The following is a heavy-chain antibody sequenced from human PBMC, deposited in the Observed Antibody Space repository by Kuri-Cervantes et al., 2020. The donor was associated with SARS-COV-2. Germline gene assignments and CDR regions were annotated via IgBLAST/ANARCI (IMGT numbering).Heavy chain of an antibody. Sequence: GGSLRLSCAASGFSFSSYGMSWVRQAPGKGLEWVAVISYDGSNKYYADSVKGRFTISRDNSKNTLYLQMSSLRAEDTAVYYCAKDLGGYVGYWGQGTLVTVSS. CDR2: ISYDGSNK. J-gene: IGHJ4*02. D-gene: IGHD3-22*01. CDR1: GFSFSSYG. V-gene: IGHV3-30*18. CDR3: AKDLGGYVGY.